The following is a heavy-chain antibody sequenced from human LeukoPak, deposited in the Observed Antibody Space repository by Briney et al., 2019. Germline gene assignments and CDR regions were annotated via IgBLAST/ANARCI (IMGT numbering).Heavy chain of an antibody. Sequence: ASVKVSCKASGYTFTSYGISWVRQAPGQGLEWMGWISAYNGNTNYAQKLQGRVTMTTDTSTSTAYMELRSLRSDDTAVYYCASKSNYDSSGYYQRFDYWGQGTLVTVSS. CDR2: ISAYNGNT. D-gene: IGHD3-22*01. J-gene: IGHJ4*02. CDR3: ASKSNYDSSGYYQRFDY. V-gene: IGHV1-18*01. CDR1: GYTFTSYG.